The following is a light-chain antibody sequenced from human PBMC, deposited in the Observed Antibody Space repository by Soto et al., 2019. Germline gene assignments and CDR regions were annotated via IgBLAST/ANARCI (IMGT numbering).Light chain of an antibody. J-gene: IGKJ1*01. CDR2: GAS. CDR3: QQYESSRT. CDR1: QSVSSTF. Sequence: EIVLTQSPGTLSLTPGERATLSCRASQSVSSTFLAWYQQKPGQAPKVLIYGASTRATGIPDRFSGSGSGTDFTLTISRLEPEVFAMYYCQQYESSRTFGQGTTVEMK. V-gene: IGKV3-20*01.